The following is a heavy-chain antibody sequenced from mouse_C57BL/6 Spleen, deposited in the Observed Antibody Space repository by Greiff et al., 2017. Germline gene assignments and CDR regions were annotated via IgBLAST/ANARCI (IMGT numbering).Heavy chain of an antibody. CDR2: ISSGGSYT. D-gene: IGHD2-5*01. J-gene: IGHJ2*01. CDR3: AREGDYSNYFDY. Sequence: EVQLVESGGDLVKPGGSLKLSCAASGFTFSSYGMSWVRQTPDKRLEWVATISSGGSYTSSPDSVKGRFTISRDNAKNTLYLQMSSLKSEDTAMYYCAREGDYSNYFDYWGQGTTLTVSS. V-gene: IGHV5-6*01. CDR1: GFTFSSYG.